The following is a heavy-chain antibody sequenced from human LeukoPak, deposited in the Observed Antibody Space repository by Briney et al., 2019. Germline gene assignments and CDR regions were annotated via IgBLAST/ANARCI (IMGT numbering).Heavy chain of an antibody. V-gene: IGHV3-23*01. J-gene: IGHJ4*02. CDR3: AKGAMVRGVLDY. Sequence: PGGSLRLSCVASGFTFSTYGMTWVRQAPGKGLEWVSAIGDSGVSTYYADSVKGRFTISRDNSKNTLFLQMNSLRAEDTAVYYCAKGAMVRGVLDYWGQGTLVTVSS. D-gene: IGHD3-10*01. CDR2: IGDSGVST. CDR1: GFTFSTYG.